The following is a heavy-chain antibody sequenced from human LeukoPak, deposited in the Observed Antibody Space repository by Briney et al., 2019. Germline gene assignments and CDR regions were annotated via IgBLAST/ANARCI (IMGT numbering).Heavy chain of an antibody. Sequence: SETLSLTCTVSGGSISSGGYYWSWIRQHPGKGLEWIGYIYYSSSTDYKPSLKSRFTMSVDTSKNQFSLKLSSVTAADTAVYYCASADYDMAFDIWGQGTMVTVSS. J-gene: IGHJ3*02. CDR1: GGSISSGGYY. D-gene: IGHD3-9*01. V-gene: IGHV4-31*03. CDR2: IYYSSST. CDR3: ASADYDMAFDI.